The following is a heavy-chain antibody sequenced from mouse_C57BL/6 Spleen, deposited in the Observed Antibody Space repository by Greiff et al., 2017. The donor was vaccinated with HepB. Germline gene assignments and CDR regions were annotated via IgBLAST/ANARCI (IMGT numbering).Heavy chain of an antibody. CDR2: IDPSDSET. V-gene: IGHV1-52*01. CDR1: GYTFTSYW. Sequence: QVQLQQPGAELVRPGSSVKLSCKASGYTFTSYWMHWVKQRPIQGLEWIGNIDPSDSETHYNQKFKDKATLTVDKSSSTAYMQLSSLTSEDSAVYYCARGAFQGGFDYWGQGTTLTVSS. J-gene: IGHJ2*01. CDR3: ARGAFQGGFDY.